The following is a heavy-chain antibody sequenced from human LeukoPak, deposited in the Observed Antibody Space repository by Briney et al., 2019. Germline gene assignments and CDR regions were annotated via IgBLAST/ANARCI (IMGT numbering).Heavy chain of an antibody. CDR3: ARYCGGSATDYFHY. V-gene: IGHV1-18*01. J-gene: IGHJ1*01. Sequence: GAAVKVSCEASGYDFTDCGIAWVRQAPGQGLEWMGSISGKTGKVDVAQEFQGRVTMTADTSTNTAYVDLGSLRSDDTAVYYCARYCGGSATDYFHYWGQGTLVIVSS. CDR1: GYDFTDCG. CDR2: ISGKTGKV. D-gene: IGHD2-21*01.